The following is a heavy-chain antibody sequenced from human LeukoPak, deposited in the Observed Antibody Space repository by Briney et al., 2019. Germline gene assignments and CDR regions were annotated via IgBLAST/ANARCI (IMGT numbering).Heavy chain of an antibody. D-gene: IGHD3-10*01. Sequence: SETLSLTCTVSGGSISSYYWSWIRQPPGKGLEWIGYIYYSRSTNYNPSLKSRVTISVDTSKNQFSLKLSSVTAADTAVYYCARHTRDTMVRGVIPDAFDIWGQGTMVTVSS. V-gene: IGHV4-59*08. J-gene: IGHJ3*02. CDR3: ARHTRDTMVRGVIPDAFDI. CDR2: IYYSRST. CDR1: GGSISSYY.